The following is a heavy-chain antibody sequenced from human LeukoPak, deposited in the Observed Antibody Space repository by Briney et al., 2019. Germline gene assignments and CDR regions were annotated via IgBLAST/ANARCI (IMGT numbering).Heavy chain of an antibody. V-gene: IGHV3-33*01. D-gene: IGHD3-10*01. Sequence: GRSLRLSCVASGFTFRSHAMNWVRQAPGKGLEWVAVIWYDGSNKYYAESVKGRFTISRDNSKNTLYVQMNSLRVEDTAVYYCARDLGYYGSGSAFDIWGQGTMVTVSS. J-gene: IGHJ3*02. CDR1: GFTFRSHA. CDR3: ARDLGYYGSGSAFDI. CDR2: IWYDGSNK.